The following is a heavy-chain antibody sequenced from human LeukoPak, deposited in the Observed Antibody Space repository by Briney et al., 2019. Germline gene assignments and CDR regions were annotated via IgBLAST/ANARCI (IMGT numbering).Heavy chain of an antibody. Sequence: GGSLRLSCAASGFTFSSYWMNWARQAPGKGLEWVASINHNGNVNYYVDSVKGRFTISRDNAKNSLYLQMNSLRAEDTAVYYCARDTPLVVTGLDDAFDIWGQGTMVTVSS. CDR3: ARDTPLVVTGLDDAFDI. V-gene: IGHV3-7*01. J-gene: IGHJ3*02. D-gene: IGHD3-22*01. CDR2: INHNGNVN. CDR1: GFTFSSYW.